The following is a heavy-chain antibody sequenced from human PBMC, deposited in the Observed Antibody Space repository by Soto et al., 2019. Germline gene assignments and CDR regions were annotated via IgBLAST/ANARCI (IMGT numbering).Heavy chain of an antibody. CDR1: GFTFSSYA. V-gene: IGHV3-23*01. CDR3: SKNGAAARRRCFDP. Sequence: PGGSLRLSCAASGFTFSSYAMSWVRQAPGKGLEWVSAISGSGGSTYYADSVKGRFTISRDNSKNTLYLQMNSLRAEDTAVYYCSKNGAAARRRCFDPWGQGXLVTVYS. D-gene: IGHD6-6*01. J-gene: IGHJ5*02. CDR2: ISGSGGST.